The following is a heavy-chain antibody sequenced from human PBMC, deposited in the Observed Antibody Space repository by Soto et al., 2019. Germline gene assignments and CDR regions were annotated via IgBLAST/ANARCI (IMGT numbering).Heavy chain of an antibody. D-gene: IGHD2-15*01. V-gene: IGHV3-48*02. Sequence: EVQLVESGGGLVQPGGSLRLSCAASGFTFSSYSMNWVRQAPGKGLEWVSYISSSSSTIYYADSVKGRFTISRDNAKNSMYLQMNSLRDEDTAVYYCARLALRYCSGGSCYSYYYGMDVWGQRTTVNVSS. CDR1: GFTFSSYS. J-gene: IGHJ6*02. CDR3: ARLALRYCSGGSCYSYYYGMDV. CDR2: ISSSSSTI.